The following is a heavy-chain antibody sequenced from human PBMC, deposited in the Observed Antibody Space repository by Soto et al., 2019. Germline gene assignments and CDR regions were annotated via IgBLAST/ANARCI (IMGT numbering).Heavy chain of an antibody. D-gene: IGHD3-10*01. CDR2: INTDGSST. V-gene: IGHV3-74*01. J-gene: IGHJ4*02. Sequence: VQLVESGGGLVQPGGSLRLSCAVSGFTFSSFWMHWVRQAPGEGLVWVSRINTDGSSTSYADSVKGRFTISRDNAKNTRDLQMNSLRVEDTAMYDCAKRGVDTFGLSYWGQGTLVTVSS. CDR1: GFTFSSFW. CDR3: AKRGVDTFGLSY.